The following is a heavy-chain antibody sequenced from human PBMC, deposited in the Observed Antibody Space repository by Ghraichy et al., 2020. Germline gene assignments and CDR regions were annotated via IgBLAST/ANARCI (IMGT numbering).Heavy chain of an antibody. V-gene: IGHV4-31*03. CDR3: ARARYGDCCFDY. Sequence: SETLSLTCTVSGGSISSGGYYWSWIRQHPGKGLEWIGYIYYSGSTYYNPSLKSRVTISVDTSKNQFSLKLSSVTAADTAVYYCARARYGDCCFDYWGQGTLVTVSS. CDR2: IYYSGST. D-gene: IGHD4-17*01. J-gene: IGHJ4*02. CDR1: GGSISSGGYY.